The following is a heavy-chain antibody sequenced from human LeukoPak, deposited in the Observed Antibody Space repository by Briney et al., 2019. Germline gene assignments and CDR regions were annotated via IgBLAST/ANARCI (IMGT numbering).Heavy chain of an antibody. J-gene: IGHJ4*02. CDR2: LYYSGTT. Sequence: SETLSLTCTVSGGSINYGGWIRQPPGKGLEWIGSLYYSGTTHYNPSLKSRVTISVDTSKNQFSLKLSSVTAADTAVYYCARYGSGSYYKAGYFDYWGQGTLVTVSS. V-gene: IGHV4-39*01. D-gene: IGHD3-10*01. CDR3: ARYGSGSYYKAGYFDY. CDR1: GGSINY.